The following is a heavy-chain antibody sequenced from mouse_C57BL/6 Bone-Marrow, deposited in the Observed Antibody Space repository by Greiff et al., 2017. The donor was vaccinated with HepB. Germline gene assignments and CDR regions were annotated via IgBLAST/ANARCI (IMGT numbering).Heavy chain of an antibody. D-gene: IGHD3-2*02. CDR3: ARRDSSGSDSYYYAMDY. J-gene: IGHJ4*01. CDR2: ILPSIGRT. Sequence: VQLQQSGSELRSPGSSVKLSCKDFDSEVFPIAYMSWVRQTPGHGFEWIGGILPSIGRTIYGEKFEDKATLDADTLSNTAYLELNSLTSEDSAIYYCARRDSSGSDSYYYAMDYWGQGTSVTVSS. V-gene: IGHV15-2*01. CDR1: DSEVFPIAY.